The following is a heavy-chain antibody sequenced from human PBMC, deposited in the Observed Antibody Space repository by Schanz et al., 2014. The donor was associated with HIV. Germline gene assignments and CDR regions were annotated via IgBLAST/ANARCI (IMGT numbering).Heavy chain of an antibody. J-gene: IGHJ2*01. D-gene: IGHD2-15*01. CDR2: ISWNSGNI. CDR3: ALSRPSGYGGSWYFDL. Sequence: EVQLVESGGGLVQPGRSLRLSCAASGFTFDDYAMHWVRQAPGKGLEWVSVISWNSGNIGYGDSVKGRFTISRDNAKNSLSLQMNSLRAEDTAVYYCALSRPSGYGGSWYFDLWGRGTLVAVSS. CDR1: GFTFDDYA. V-gene: IGHV3-9*01.